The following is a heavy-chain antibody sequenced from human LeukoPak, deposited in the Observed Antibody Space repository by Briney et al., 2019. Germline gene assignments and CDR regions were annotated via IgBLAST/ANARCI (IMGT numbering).Heavy chain of an antibody. J-gene: IGHJ4*02. V-gene: IGHV4-61*02. CDR1: GGSISSGSYY. Sequence: PSETLSPTCTVSGGSISSGSYYWSWLRQPAGKGLEWIGRIFTSGNTNYNPSLRGRVAISFDTSKNQFSLNLSSVTAADTAVYYCARDRPHISGSPHFDYWGQGTLVTVSS. CDR2: IFTSGNT. CDR3: ARDRPHISGSPHFDY. D-gene: IGHD6-19*01.